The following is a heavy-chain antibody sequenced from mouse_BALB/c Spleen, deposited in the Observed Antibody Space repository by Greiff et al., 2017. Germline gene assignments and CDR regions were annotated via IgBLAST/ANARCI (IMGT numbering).Heavy chain of an antibody. CDR3: ARDDYDGFAY. V-gene: IGHV2-9*02. CDR2: IWAGGST. Sequence: VQLQESGPGLVAPSQSLSITCTVSGFSLTSYGVHWVRQPPGKGLEWLGVIWAGGSTNYNSALMSSMSISKDNSKSQVFLKMNSLQTDDTAMYYCARDDYDGFAYWGQGTLVTVSA. D-gene: IGHD2-4*01. CDR1: GFSLTSYG. J-gene: IGHJ3*01.